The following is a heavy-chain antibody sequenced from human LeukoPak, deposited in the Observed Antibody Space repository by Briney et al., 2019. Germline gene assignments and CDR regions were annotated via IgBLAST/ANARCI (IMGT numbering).Heavy chain of an antibody. V-gene: IGHV3-7*03. Sequence: GGSLRLSCSASGFTFSSYWMSWVRQAPGKGLEWVANIKQDGSEKYYVDSVKGRFTISRDNAKNTLYLQMDSLRAEDTAIYYCAKDRYTDFWSGYYVGDYWGQGTLVTVSS. CDR1: GFTFSSYW. CDR3: AKDRYTDFWSGYYVGDY. CDR2: IKQDGSEK. J-gene: IGHJ4*02. D-gene: IGHD3-3*01.